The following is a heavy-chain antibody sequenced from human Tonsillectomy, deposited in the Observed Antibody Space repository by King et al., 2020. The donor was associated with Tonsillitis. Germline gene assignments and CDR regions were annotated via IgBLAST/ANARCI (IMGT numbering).Heavy chain of an antibody. D-gene: IGHD4-11*01. CDR1: GGSISSYY. Sequence: VQLQESGPGLVKPSETLSLTCTVSGGSISSYYWSWIRQPPGKGLEWIGYIYYSGSTNYNPSLKSRVTISVDTSKNQFSLKLSSVTAADTAVYYCARALQWRGYFDYWGQGTLVTVSS. CDR2: IYYSGST. CDR3: ARALQWRGYFDY. J-gene: IGHJ4*02. V-gene: IGHV4-59*01.